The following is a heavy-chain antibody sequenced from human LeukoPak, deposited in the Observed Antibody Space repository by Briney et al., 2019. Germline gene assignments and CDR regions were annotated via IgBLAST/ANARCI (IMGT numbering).Heavy chain of an antibody. J-gene: IGHJ4*02. Sequence: ASVKVSCKASGYTFTSYDINWMRQATGQGLEWMGWMNPNSGNTGYAQKFQGRVTMTRNTSISTAYMELSSLRSEDTAVYYCARVGEYYYGSKDWGQGTLVTVSS. V-gene: IGHV1-8*01. CDR2: MNPNSGNT. CDR3: ARVGEYYYGSKD. D-gene: IGHD3-10*01. CDR1: GYTFTSYD.